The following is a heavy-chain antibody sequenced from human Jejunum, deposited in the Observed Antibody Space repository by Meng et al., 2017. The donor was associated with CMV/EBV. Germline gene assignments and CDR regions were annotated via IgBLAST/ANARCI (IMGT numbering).Heavy chain of an antibody. Sequence: SCAASRFTFSDYSMSWIRQAPGKGLEWLSYISLSGSTTHYADSVKGRFTISRDNAKNSLYLQMDSLRAEDTAVYYCARRRDYFDYWGQGALVTVSS. J-gene: IGHJ4*02. CDR3: ARRRDYFDY. CDR2: ISLSGSTT. CDR1: RFTFSDYS. V-gene: IGHV3-11*01.